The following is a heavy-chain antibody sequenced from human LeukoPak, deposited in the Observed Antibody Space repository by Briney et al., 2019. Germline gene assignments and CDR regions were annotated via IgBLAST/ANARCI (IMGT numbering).Heavy chain of an antibody. V-gene: IGHV4-38-2*02. CDR2: IYHSGST. CDR3: ARGGTWIQLWQR. J-gene: IGHJ4*02. D-gene: IGHD5-18*01. CDR1: GYSISSGYY. Sequence: SETLSLTCTVSGYSISSGYYWGWIRQPSGKGLGWIGSIYHSGSTYYNPSLKSRVTISVDTSKNQFSLKLSSVTAADTAVYYCARGGTWIQLWQRWGQGTLVTVSS.